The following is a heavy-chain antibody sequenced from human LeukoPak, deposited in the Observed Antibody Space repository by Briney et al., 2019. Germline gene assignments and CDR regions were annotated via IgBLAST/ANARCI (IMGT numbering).Heavy chain of an antibody. CDR1: GFTFSSYE. Sequence: QPGGSLRLSCAASGFTFSSYEMNWVRQAPGKGLEWVSYISSSGSTIYYADSVKGRFTISRDNAKNSLYLQMNSLRADDTAVYYCARILPYGGYGDYWGQGTLVTVSS. CDR3: ARILPYGGYGDY. V-gene: IGHV3-48*03. J-gene: IGHJ4*02. CDR2: ISSSGSTI. D-gene: IGHD4-17*01.